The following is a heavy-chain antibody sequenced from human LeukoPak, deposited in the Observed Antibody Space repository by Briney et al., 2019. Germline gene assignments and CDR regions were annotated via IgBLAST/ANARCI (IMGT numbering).Heavy chain of an antibody. CDR2: ISGSGGST. D-gene: IGHD5-12*01. V-gene: IGHV3-23*01. Sequence: GGSLRLSCVASGFTFSNYAMSWVRQTPGKGLEWVSSISGSGGSTHYADSVKGRFTISRDNSKNILYLQMNSLRAEDTAVYYCAKDWMSTIINYFDYWGQGTLVTVCS. J-gene: IGHJ4*02. CDR3: AKDWMSTIINYFDY. CDR1: GFTFSNYA.